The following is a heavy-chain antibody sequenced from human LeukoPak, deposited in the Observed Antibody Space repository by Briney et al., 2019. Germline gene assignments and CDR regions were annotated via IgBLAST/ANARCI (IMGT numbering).Heavy chain of an antibody. CDR1: GFTFSSYG. CDR2: IRYDGSNK. V-gene: IGHV3-30*02. D-gene: IGHD3-16*02. J-gene: IGHJ5*02. Sequence: GGSLRFSCAASGFTFSSYGMHWVRQAPGKGLEWVAFIRYDGSNKYYADSVKGRFTISRDNSKNTLYLQMNSLRAEDTAVYYCAKDLKVWGSYRSNWFDPWGQGTLVTVSS. CDR3: AKDLKVWGSYRSNWFDP.